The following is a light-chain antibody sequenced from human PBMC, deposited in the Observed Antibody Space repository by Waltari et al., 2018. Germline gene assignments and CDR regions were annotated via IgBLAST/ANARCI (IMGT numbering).Light chain of an antibody. Sequence: DIQMTQSPSTLPASVGDRVTLNCRASQYVKNNLAWFQQKPGKAPKVLIHKASRLESGVPSRFSGSGFGTEFILSISSLQPDDFATYDCQEYDSLPITFGGGTKVEIK. CDR1: QYVKNN. CDR3: QEYDSLPIT. V-gene: IGKV1-5*03. J-gene: IGKJ4*01. CDR2: KAS.